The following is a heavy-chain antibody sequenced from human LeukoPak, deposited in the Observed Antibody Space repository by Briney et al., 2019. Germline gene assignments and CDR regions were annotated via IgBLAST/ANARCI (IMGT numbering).Heavy chain of an antibody. V-gene: IGHV3-30*04. CDR2: ISYDGSNK. Sequence: QPGRSLRLSCAASGFTFSSYAMHWVRQAPGKGLEWVAVISYDGSNKYYADSVKGRFTISRDNSKNTLYLQMNSLRAEDTAVYYCARDPGDDYGEGWFDPWGQGTLVTVSS. CDR1: GFTFSSYA. CDR3: ARDPGDDYGEGWFDP. D-gene: IGHD4-17*01. J-gene: IGHJ5*02.